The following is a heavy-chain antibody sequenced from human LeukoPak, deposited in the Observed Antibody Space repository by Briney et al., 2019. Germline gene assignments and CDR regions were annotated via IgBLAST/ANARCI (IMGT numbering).Heavy chain of an antibody. J-gene: IGHJ4*02. CDR3: AKNRWGSVATPDS. CDR2: IRYDGSNT. D-gene: IGHD5-12*01. V-gene: IGHV3-30*02. CDR1: GFTFSSSA. Sequence: GGSLRLSCAASGFTFSSSAMSWVRLAPGKGLEWVTFIRYDGSNTYAESVKGRFTISRDNSKNTVYLQMNSLAIEDTAIYYCAKNRWGSVATPDSWGQGTVVTVSS.